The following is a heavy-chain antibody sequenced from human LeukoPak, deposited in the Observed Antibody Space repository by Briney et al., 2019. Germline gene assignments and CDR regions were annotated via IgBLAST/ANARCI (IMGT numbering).Heavy chain of an antibody. Sequence: SETLSLTCTVSGASISSSTYYWGWIRQPPGKGLEWIGSNTYYNPSLKSRVTISSDTSKNQFSLKLSSLTAADTAVYYCASSYSTSAQKIDYWGQGTLVTVSS. D-gene: IGHD6-6*01. J-gene: IGHJ4*02. CDR1: GASISSSTYY. CDR3: ASSYSTSAQKIDY. CDR2: NT. V-gene: IGHV4-39*01.